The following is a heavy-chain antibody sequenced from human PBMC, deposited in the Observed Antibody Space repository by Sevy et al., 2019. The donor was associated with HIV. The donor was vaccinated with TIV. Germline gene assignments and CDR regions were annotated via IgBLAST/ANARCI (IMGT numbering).Heavy chain of an antibody. D-gene: IGHD4-4*01. CDR3: ARDLPPSATTVAHFDN. CDR2: IGYSGSAL. CDR1: GFIFSSYE. V-gene: IGHV3-48*03. J-gene: IGHJ4*02. Sequence: GGSLRLSCAASGFIFSSYEMNWVRQAPGKGLEWISYIGYSGSALYYSDSVKGRFAISRDNAKKSLYLQMNSLRAEDTAVYYSARDLPPSATTVAHFDNWGQGTLVTVSS.